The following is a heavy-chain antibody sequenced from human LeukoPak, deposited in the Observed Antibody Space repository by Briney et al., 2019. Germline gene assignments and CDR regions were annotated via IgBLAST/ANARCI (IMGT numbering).Heavy chain of an antibody. V-gene: IGHV3-11*01. Sequence: EGSLRLSCAASGFTASSNYMSWIRQAPGKGLEWVSYISSSGSTIYYADSVKGRFTISRDNVKNSLYLQMNSLRAEDTAVYYCASEGDFDLGEWGQGTLVTVSS. CDR1: GFTASSNY. CDR3: ASEGDFDLGE. D-gene: IGHD3-16*01. CDR2: ISSSGSTI. J-gene: IGHJ4*02.